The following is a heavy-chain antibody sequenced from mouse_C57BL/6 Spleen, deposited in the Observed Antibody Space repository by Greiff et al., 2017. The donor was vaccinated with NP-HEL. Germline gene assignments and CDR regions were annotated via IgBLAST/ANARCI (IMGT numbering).Heavy chain of an antibody. J-gene: IGHJ4*01. CDR2: IYPRSGNT. CDR1: GYTFTSYG. Sequence: QVQLKQSGAELARPGASVKLSCKASGYTFTSYGISWVKQRTGQGLEWIGEIYPRSGNTYYNEKFKGKATLTADKSSSTAYMELRSLTSEDSAVYFCARLRNGDYAMDYWGQGTSVTVSS. V-gene: IGHV1-81*01. D-gene: IGHD2-1*01. CDR3: ARLRNGDYAMDY.